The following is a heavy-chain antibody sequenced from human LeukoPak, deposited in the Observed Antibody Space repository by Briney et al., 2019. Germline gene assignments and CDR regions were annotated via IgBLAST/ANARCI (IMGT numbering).Heavy chain of an antibody. Sequence: ASVKVSCKASAYTFTSYYMHWVRQAPGQGLEWMGIINPSGGSTSYAQKFQGRVTMTRDTSTSTVYMELSSLRSEDTAVYHSARGTDNGDYAFDIWGQGTMVTVSS. CDR2: INPSGGST. V-gene: IGHV1-46*01. CDR3: ARGTDNGDYAFDI. CDR1: AYTFTSYY. D-gene: IGHD7-27*01. J-gene: IGHJ3*02.